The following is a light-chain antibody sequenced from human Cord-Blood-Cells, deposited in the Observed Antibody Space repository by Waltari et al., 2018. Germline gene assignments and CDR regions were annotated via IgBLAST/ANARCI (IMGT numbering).Light chain of an antibody. J-gene: IGLJ2*01. V-gene: IGLV2-8*01. CDR3: SSYAGSNNLV. Sequence: QSALTQPPSASGSPGQSVTISCPGTSRYVGGYTYVSWYQQHPGKAPKLMIYEVSKRPSGVPDRFSGSKSGNTASLTVSGLQAEDEADYYCSSYAGSNNLVFGGGTKLTVL. CDR1: SRYVGGYTY. CDR2: EVS.